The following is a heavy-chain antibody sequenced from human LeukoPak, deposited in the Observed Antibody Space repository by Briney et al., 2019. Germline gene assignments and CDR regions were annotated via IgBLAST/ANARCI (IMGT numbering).Heavy chain of an antibody. CDR2: IYTSGST. Sequence: SETLSLTCTVSGGSISSGSYYWSWIRQPAGKGLEWIGRIYTSGSTNYNPSLKSRVTIAVDTSKNQFSLKLSSVTVADTAVYYCARGTLLCSSTSCYTGVFPRQVSYFDYWGQGTLVTVSS. CDR3: ARGTLLCSSTSCYTGVFPRQVSYFDY. V-gene: IGHV4-61*02. CDR1: GGSISSGSYY. D-gene: IGHD2-2*02. J-gene: IGHJ4*02.